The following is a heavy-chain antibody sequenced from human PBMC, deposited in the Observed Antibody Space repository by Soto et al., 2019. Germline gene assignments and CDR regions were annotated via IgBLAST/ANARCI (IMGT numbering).Heavy chain of an antibody. CDR3: AKDGPGRDFDY. CDR2: ISYDGSNN. J-gene: IGHJ4*02. D-gene: IGHD3-10*01. Sequence: QVQLVESGGGVVQPGRSLRLSCAASGFTFSSYGMHWVRQAPGKGLEWVAVISYDGSNNYYADSVKGRFTISRDNSKNTLYLQMNSLRAEDTAVYYCAKDGPGRDFDYWGQGTLVTVSS. V-gene: IGHV3-30*18. CDR1: GFTFSSYG.